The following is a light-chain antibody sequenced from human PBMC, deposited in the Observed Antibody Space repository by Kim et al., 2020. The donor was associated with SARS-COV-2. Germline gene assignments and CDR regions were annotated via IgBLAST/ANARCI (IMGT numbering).Light chain of an antibody. J-gene: IGLJ2*01. CDR3: SSFAANTILL. Sequence: ASGSPGQSVTISCSGIYNYISWYQQHPGKTPKLLIYDVNKRPSGVPDRFSGSRSANTASLTVSGLQADDEADYYCSSFAANTILLFGGGTKVTVL. CDR1: YNY. V-gene: IGLV2-8*01. CDR2: DVN.